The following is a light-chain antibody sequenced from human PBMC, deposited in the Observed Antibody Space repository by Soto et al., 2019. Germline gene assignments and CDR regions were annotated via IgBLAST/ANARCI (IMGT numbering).Light chain of an antibody. V-gene: IGLV2-14*01. CDR1: SSDVGGYNY. Sequence: QSVLTQPASVSGSPGQSITISCTGTSSDVGGYNYVSWHQQHPGKAPKLMIYEVSNRPSGVSNRFSGSKSGNTASLTISGLXAEDEADYYCSSYTSSCTLYVFGTGTKVTVL. CDR3: SSYTSSCTLYV. J-gene: IGLJ1*01. CDR2: EVS.